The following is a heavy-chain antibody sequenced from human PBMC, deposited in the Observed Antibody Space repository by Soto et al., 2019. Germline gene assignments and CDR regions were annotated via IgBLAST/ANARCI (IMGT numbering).Heavy chain of an antibody. J-gene: IGHJ4*02. Sequence: SETLSLTCTVSGGSISSYYWSWIRQPPGKGLEWIGYIYYSGSTNYNPSLKSRVTISVDTSKNQFSLKLSSVTAADTAVYYCARALHEGYYDSSGYFRPVYYFDYWGQGTLVTVSS. CDR1: GGSISSYY. D-gene: IGHD3-22*01. V-gene: IGHV4-59*01. CDR2: IYYSGST. CDR3: ARALHEGYYDSSGYFRPVYYFDY.